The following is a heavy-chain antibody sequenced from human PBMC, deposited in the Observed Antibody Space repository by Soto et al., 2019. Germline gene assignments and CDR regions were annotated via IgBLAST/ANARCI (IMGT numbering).Heavy chain of an antibody. J-gene: IGHJ6*02. D-gene: IGHD3-22*01. V-gene: IGHV1-69*02. CDR1: GGTFSSYT. Sequence: QVQLVQSGAEVKKPGSSEKVSCKASGGTFSSYTISWVRQAPGQGLEWMGRIIPILGIANYAQKFQGRVTITADKSTSTAYMELISLRSEDTAVYYCARRYYDSPSHGMDVWGQGTTVTVSS. CDR3: ARRYYDSPSHGMDV. CDR2: IIPILGIA.